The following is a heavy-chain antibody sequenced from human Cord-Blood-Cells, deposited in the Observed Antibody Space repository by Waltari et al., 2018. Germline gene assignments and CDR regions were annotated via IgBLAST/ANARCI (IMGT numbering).Heavy chain of an antibody. J-gene: IGHJ5*02. CDR1: GGSFSGYY. V-gene: IGHV4-34*01. CDR2: INHSGST. Sequence: QVQLQQWGAGLLKPSETLSLTCAVHGGSFSGYYWSWIRQPPGKGLEWIGEINHSGSTNYNPSLKSRVTISVDTSKNQFSLKLSSVTAADTAVYYCARAVIVVVPAARGVNWFDPWGQGTLVTVSS. CDR3: ARAVIVVVPAARGVNWFDP. D-gene: IGHD2-2*01.